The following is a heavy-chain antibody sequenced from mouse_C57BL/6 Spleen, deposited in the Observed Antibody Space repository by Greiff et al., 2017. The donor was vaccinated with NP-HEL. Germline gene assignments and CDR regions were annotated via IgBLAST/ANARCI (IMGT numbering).Heavy chain of an antibody. D-gene: IGHD2-3*01. V-gene: IGHV14-4*01. CDR3: TPDGPFAY. J-gene: IGHJ3*01. CDR1: GFNIKDDY. Sequence: EVKLQESGAELVRPGASVKLSCTASGFNIKDDYMHWVKQRPEQGLEWIGWIDPENGDTEYASKVQGKATITADTSSNTAYLQLSSLTSEDTAVYYCTPDGPFAYWGQGTLVTVSA. CDR2: IDPENGDT.